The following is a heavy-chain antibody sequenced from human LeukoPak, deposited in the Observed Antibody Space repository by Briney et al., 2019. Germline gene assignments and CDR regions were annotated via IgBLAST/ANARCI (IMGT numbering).Heavy chain of an antibody. CDR2: IYYSGST. CDR3: ASSSWYRGWFDP. V-gene: IGHV4-31*03. CDR1: GGSISSGGYY. J-gene: IGHJ5*02. Sequence: SETLSLTCTVSGGSISSGGYYWSWIRQHPGKGLEWIGYIYYSGSTYYNPSLKSRVTISVDTSKNQFSLKLSSVTAADTAVYYCASSSWYRGWFDPWGQGTLVTVSS. D-gene: IGHD6-13*01.